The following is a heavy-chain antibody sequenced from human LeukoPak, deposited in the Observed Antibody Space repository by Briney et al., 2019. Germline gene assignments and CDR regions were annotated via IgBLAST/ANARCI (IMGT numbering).Heavy chain of an antibody. CDR1: GGSISGSSYY. D-gene: IGHD1-26*01. J-gene: IGHJ4*02. V-gene: IGHV3-7*03. CDR2: IKEDGSER. CDR3: AKDQRWESPHYLDS. Sequence: ETLSLTCTVSGGSISGSSYYWGWIRQPPGKGLEWVASIKEDGSERQYVDSVKGRFSISRDNTKGSLFLQLNSLRAEDTAVYYCAKDQRWESPHYLDSWGQGTLVTVSS.